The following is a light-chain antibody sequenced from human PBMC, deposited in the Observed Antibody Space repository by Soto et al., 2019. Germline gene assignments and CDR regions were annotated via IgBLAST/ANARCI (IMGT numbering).Light chain of an antibody. CDR3: QQRSSWPPMYT. CDR1: QSISSY. Sequence: EIVLTQSPATLSLSPGERATLSCWASQSISSYLAWYQQEPGQAPRLLIYDASNRATGIPARFSGSGSGTDFTLTISSLEPEDFAVYYCQQRSSWPPMYTFGQGTKLEIK. J-gene: IGKJ2*01. CDR2: DAS. V-gene: IGKV3-11*01.